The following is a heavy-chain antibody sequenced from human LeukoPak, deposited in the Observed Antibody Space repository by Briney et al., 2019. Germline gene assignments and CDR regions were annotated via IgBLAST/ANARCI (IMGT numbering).Heavy chain of an antibody. J-gene: IGHJ4*02. V-gene: IGHV1-2*02. CDR2: INPNSGGT. Sequence: ASVKVSCRASGYTFTNYYMHWVRQAPGQGLEWMGWINPNSGGTNYAQKFQGRVTMTRDTSISTAYMELSRLRSDDTAVYYCARFVDFWSGLNWGQGTLVTVSS. CDR3: ARFVDFWSGLN. CDR1: GYTFTNYY. D-gene: IGHD3-3*01.